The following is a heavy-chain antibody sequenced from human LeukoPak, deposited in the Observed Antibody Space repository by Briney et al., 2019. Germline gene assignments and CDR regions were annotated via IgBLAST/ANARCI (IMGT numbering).Heavy chain of an antibody. CDR2: ISSSGSSI. V-gene: IGHV3-11*04. J-gene: IGHJ3*02. Sequence: GGSVRLSCTASGFIASSNYMSWVRQAPGKGLEWVSYISSSGSSIYYADSVKGRFTISRDNAKKSLYLQMHSLRAEDTAVYYCARDSHKFDSSGYYPDAFDIWGQGTMVTVSS. CDR3: ARDSHKFDSSGYYPDAFDI. D-gene: IGHD3-22*01. CDR1: GFIASSNY.